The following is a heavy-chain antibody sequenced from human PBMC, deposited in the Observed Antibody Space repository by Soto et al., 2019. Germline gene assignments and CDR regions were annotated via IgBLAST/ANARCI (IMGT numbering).Heavy chain of an antibody. J-gene: IGHJ6*02. D-gene: IGHD2-21*02. V-gene: IGHV1-3*01. Sequence: ASVQVSCKASGYTFTSYAMHWVRQAPGQRLEWMGWINAGNGNTKYSQKFQGRVTITRDTSASTAYMELSSLRSEDTAVYYCARNIGEFHIVVVTATRKDYGMDVWGQGTTVTVSS. CDR1: GYTFTSYA. CDR3: ARNIGEFHIVVVTATRKDYGMDV. CDR2: INAGNGNT.